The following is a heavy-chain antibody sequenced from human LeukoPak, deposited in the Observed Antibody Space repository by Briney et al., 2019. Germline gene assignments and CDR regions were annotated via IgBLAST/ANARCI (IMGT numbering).Heavy chain of an antibody. CDR1: GFNFTNAW. Sequence: PGGSLRLSCAASGFNFTNAWMSWVRQVPGGGLEWIGQIKTRDEGAATDYAAPVNGRFTILRDDSENTLYLQMNSLKTEDTAVYYCTTELTDVLLWFGELLYTHYYFDYWGQGTLVTVSS. CDR3: TTELTDVLLWFGELLYTHYYFDY. V-gene: IGHV3-15*01. J-gene: IGHJ4*02. CDR2: IKTRDEGAAT. D-gene: IGHD3-10*01.